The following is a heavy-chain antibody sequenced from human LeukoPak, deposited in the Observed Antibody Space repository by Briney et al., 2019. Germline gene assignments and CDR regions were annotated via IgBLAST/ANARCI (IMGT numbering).Heavy chain of an antibody. V-gene: IGHV3-53*01. Sequence: PGGSLRLSCAASGFTVSSNYMSWVSQAPGKGLEWVSVIYSGGSTYYADSVKGRFTISRGNSKNTLYLQMNSLRAEDTAVYYCARFYYDSYYFDYWGQGTLVTVSS. D-gene: IGHD3-22*01. CDR1: GFTVSSNY. CDR2: IYSGGST. CDR3: ARFYYDSYYFDY. J-gene: IGHJ4*02.